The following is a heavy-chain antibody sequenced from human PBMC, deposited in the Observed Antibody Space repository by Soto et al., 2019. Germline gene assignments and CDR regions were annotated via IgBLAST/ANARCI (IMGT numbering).Heavy chain of an antibody. Sequence: GASVKVSCKASGGTFSSYAISWVRQAPGQGLEWMGGIIPIFGTANYAQKFQGRVTITADESTSTAYMELSSLRSEDTAVYYCARKTGYYDSSGYLHDDYWGQGTLVTVSS. V-gene: IGHV1-69*13. CDR1: GGTFSSYA. J-gene: IGHJ4*02. CDR3: ARKTGYYDSSGYLHDDY. CDR2: IIPIFGTA. D-gene: IGHD3-22*01.